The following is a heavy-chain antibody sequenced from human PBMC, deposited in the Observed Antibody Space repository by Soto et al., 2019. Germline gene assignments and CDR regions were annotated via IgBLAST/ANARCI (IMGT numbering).Heavy chain of an antibody. Sequence: ASVKVSCKASGYLFTNYGITWVRRAPGQRLEWMGWISANSGITYNAERLQGRVTMTTDTSTSTAYLELRNLGSDDTAIYYCARGPTRSYNYFDPWGQGTLVTVSS. CDR3: ARGPTRSYNYFDP. CDR1: GYLFTNYG. V-gene: IGHV1-18*01. J-gene: IGHJ5*02. CDR2: ISANSGIT.